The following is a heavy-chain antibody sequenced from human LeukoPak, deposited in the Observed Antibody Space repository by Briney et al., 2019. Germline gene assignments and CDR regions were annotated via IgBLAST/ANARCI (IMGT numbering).Heavy chain of an antibody. V-gene: IGHV3-7*01. D-gene: IGHD2-8*02. Sequence: GGSLRLSCAGSGFTFSTDGMNWVRQAPGKGLECVANIKKDGSEKYYINSVKSRFTISRDNAKNSVFLQMNSLRAEDTALYYCVKDAGTAWGQGTLVTVSS. J-gene: IGHJ5*02. CDR1: GFTFSTDG. CDR3: VKDAGTA. CDR2: IKKDGSEK.